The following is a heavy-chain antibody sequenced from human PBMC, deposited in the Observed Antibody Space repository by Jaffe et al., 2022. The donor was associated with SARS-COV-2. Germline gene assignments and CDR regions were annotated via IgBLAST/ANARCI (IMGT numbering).Heavy chain of an antibody. Sequence: QVQLVESGGAVVQPGRSHRLSCVASGFPFSDYGMHWIRQAPGKGLEWVSVIWYDESNEYYADSVKGRFIISRDNPRSTLYLQMNSLRVDDTAVYYCARGGRHFDVLTGFSVPDHWGQGTLVTVSS. CDR2: IWYDESNE. J-gene: IGHJ4*02. CDR3: ARGGRHFDVLTGFSVPDH. V-gene: IGHV3-33*01. CDR1: GFPFSDYG. D-gene: IGHD3-9*01.